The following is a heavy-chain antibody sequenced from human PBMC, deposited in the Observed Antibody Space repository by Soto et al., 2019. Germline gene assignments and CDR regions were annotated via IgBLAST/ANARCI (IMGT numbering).Heavy chain of an antibody. V-gene: IGHV3-30-3*01. CDR2: ISYAGSNT. CDR1: GFTFSSYA. CDR3: ARVPSSSGRAHFDY. J-gene: IGHJ4*02. Sequence: QVQLVESGGGVVQPGRSLRLSCAASGFTFSSYAMHWVRQAPGTGLEWVAVISYAGSNTYYADSVKGRFTISRDNSKNTLYLQMNSLRAEDTAVYYCARVPSSSGRAHFDYWGQGTLVTVSS. D-gene: IGHD2-15*01.